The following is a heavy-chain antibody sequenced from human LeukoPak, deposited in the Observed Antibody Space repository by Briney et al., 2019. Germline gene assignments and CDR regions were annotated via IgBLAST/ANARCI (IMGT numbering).Heavy chain of an antibody. J-gene: IGHJ4*02. CDR3: ARVVVVTTLAQYYFDY. CDR2: INWNGGST. V-gene: IGHV3-20*04. D-gene: IGHD2-21*02. Sequence: GGSLRLSCAASGFTFDDYGMSWVRQAPGKGLEWVSGINWNGGSTGYADSVKGRFTISRDNAKNSLYLQMNSLRAEDTALYYCARVVVVTTLAQYYFDYWGQGTLVTVSS. CDR1: GFTFDDYG.